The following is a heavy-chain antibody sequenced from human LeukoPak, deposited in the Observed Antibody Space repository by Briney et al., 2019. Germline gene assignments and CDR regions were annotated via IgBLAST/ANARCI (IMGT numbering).Heavy chain of an antibody. CDR2: IRYDGSNK. CDR3: ANFKATMVRG. Sequence: GGSLRLSCAASGFTFSSYGMHWVRQAPGKGLEWVAFIRYDGSNKYYADSVKGRFIISRDNSKNTLYLQMNGLRAEDTAVYYCANFKATMVRGWGQGTLVTVSS. CDR1: GFTFSSYG. J-gene: IGHJ4*02. V-gene: IGHV3-30*02. D-gene: IGHD3-10*01.